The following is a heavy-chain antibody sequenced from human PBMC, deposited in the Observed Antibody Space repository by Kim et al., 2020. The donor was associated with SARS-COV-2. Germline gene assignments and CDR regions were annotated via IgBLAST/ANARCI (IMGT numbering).Heavy chain of an antibody. D-gene: IGHD3-3*01. V-gene: IGHV4-31*02. J-gene: IGHJ6*02. Sequence: LKSRVTISVDTSKNQFSLKLSSVTAADEAVYYCARDPVFGVVMMGYGMDVWGQGTTVTVSS. CDR3: ARDPVFGVVMMGYGMDV.